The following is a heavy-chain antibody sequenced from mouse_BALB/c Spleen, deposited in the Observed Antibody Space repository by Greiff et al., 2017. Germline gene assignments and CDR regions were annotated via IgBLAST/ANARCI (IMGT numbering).Heavy chain of an antibody. CDR1: GFTFSSYA. J-gene: IGHJ4*01. D-gene: IGHD2-4*01. Sequence: EVHLVESGGGLVKPGGSLKLSCAASGFTFSSYAMSWVRQTPEKRLEWVASISSGGSTYYPDSVKGRFTISRDNARNILYLQMSSLRSEDTAMYYCARGGGLRLYAMDYWGQGTSVTVSS. V-gene: IGHV5-6-5*01. CDR3: ARGGGLRLYAMDY. CDR2: ISSGGST.